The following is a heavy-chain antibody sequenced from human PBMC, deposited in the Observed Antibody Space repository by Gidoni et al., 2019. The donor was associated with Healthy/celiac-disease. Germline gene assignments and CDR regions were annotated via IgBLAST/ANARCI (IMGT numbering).Heavy chain of an antibody. CDR2: IYYSGST. V-gene: IGHV4-39*01. D-gene: IGHD6-19*01. J-gene: IGHJ4*02. Sequence: QLQLQESGPGLVKPSETLSLTCPVPGCSISSSSYYWGWIRQPPGKGLEWIGSIYYSGSTYYNPSLKRRVTISVDTSKNQFSLKLSSVTAADTAVYYCARSLAAQSVAVAGTCFDYWGQGTLVTVSS. CDR1: GCSISSSSYY. CDR3: ARSLAAQSVAVAGTCFDY.